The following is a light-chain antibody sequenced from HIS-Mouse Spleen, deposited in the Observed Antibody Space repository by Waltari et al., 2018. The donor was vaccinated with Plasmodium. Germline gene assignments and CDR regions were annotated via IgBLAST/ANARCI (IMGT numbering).Light chain of an antibody. CDR2: GAS. J-gene: IGKJ1*01. V-gene: IGKV3-15*01. CDR3: QQYNNWPAWT. CDR1: QSVSSN. Sequence: EIVMTHSPATLSVSPGSRATLSCRASQSVSSNLAWYQQKPGQAPRLLIYGASTRATGIPARFSGSGSGTEFTLTISSLQSEDFAVYYCQQYNNWPAWTFGQGTKVEIK.